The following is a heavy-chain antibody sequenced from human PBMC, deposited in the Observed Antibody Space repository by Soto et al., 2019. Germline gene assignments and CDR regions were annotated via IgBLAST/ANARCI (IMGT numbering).Heavy chain of an antibody. Sequence: QVQLVQSGAEVKKPGASVKVSCNASGYTFTSYYVHWVRQAPGQGLEWMGIINPSGGSTNYAQKFKGRVTLAMDTSTSKVYMEVSSLNAEDTAIYYCARNQSSGEVWGQGTLVTVSS. V-gene: IGHV1-46*01. CDR1: GYTFTSYY. CDR3: ARNQSSGEV. D-gene: IGHD2-21*01. CDR2: INPSGGST. J-gene: IGHJ4*02.